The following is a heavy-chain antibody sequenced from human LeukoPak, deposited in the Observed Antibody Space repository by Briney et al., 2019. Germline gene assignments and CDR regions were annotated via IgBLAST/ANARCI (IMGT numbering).Heavy chain of an antibody. V-gene: IGHV3-21*01. CDR2: ISSSSSYI. CDR1: GFTFSSYS. Sequence: KSGGSLRLSCAASGFTFSSYSMTWVRQAPGKGLEWVSSISSSSSYIYYADSVKGRFTISRDNAKNSLYLQMNSLRAEDTAVYYCATPGLITIFGVVPDGMDVWGQGTTVTVSS. CDR3: ATPGLITIFGVVPDGMDV. J-gene: IGHJ6*02. D-gene: IGHD3-3*01.